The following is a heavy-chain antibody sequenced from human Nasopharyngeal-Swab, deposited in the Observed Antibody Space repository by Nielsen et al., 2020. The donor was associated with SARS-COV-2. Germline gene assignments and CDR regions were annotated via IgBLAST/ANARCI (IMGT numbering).Heavy chain of an antibody. D-gene: IGHD6-13*01. CDR3: ARGLIAAAGIFDY. V-gene: IGHV5-51*01. J-gene: IGHJ4*02. Sequence: GGSLRLSCKGSGYSFTSYWIGWVRQMPGKGLEWMGIIYTGDSDTRYSPSFQGQVPISADKSISTAYLQWSSLKASDTAMYYCARGLIAAAGIFDYWGQGTLVTVSS. CDR1: GYSFTSYW. CDR2: IYTGDSDT.